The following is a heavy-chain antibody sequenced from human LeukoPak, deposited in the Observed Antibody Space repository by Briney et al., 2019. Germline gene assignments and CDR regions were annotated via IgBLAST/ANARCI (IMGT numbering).Heavy chain of an antibody. Sequence: GGSLRLSCAAAGFTFSNYGLSWVRQAPGKGLEWVSSISNDGGGIYSADSVRGRFTISRDNSKNTLFLQMTSLRAEDTALYYCAKASSGYFVDYWGRGTLVTVSS. V-gene: IGHV3-23*01. J-gene: IGHJ4*02. D-gene: IGHD3-22*01. CDR3: AKASSGYFVDY. CDR1: GFTFSNYG. CDR2: ISNDGGGI.